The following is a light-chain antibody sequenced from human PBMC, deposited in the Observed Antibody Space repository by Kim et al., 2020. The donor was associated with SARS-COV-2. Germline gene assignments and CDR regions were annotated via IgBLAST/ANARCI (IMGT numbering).Light chain of an antibody. V-gene: IGKV3-20*01. Sequence: SPGERATLSCRASQNVSSSYLAWYQQKPGQAPRLLIYEASSRATGIPDRFSGSGSGTDFTLSISSLEPEDFAVYYCQQYGSSRITFGGGTKVDIK. CDR2: EAS. CDR3: QQYGSSRIT. CDR1: QNVSSSY. J-gene: IGKJ4*01.